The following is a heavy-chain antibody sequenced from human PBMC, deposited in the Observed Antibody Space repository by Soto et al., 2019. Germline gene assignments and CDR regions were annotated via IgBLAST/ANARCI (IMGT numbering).Heavy chain of an antibody. Sequence: EVQLVESGGGLVQPGGSLRLSCAASGFTVSSNSMSWVRQAPGKGLEWVSVIYSGGSTYHAFSVKGRFTISRDNSKNTLYLEMNSVRAEDRAVYYCSRVRGFTYYFDCWGQGTLVTVSS. V-gene: IGHV3-66*01. CDR3: SRVRGFTYYFDC. CDR1: GFTVSSNS. CDR2: IYSGGST. J-gene: IGHJ4*02.